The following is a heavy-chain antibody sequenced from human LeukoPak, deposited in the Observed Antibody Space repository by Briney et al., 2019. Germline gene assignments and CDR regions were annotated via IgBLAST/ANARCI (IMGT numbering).Heavy chain of an antibody. V-gene: IGHV1-69*04. CDR3: ARDQGYSYGWIDAFDI. CDR2: IIPILGIA. D-gene: IGHD5-18*01. Sequence: EASVKVSCKASGGTFSSYAISWVRQAPGQGLEWMGRIIPILGIANYAQKFQGRVTITADESTSTAYMELSSLRSEDTAVYYCARDQGYSYGWIDAFDIWGQGTMVTVSS. CDR1: GGTFSSYA. J-gene: IGHJ3*02.